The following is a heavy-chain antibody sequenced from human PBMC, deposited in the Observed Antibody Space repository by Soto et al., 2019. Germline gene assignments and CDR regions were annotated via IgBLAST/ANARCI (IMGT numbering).Heavy chain of an antibody. CDR2: IRSKANSYAT. D-gene: IGHD3-22*01. J-gene: IGHJ3*02. CDR3: TRNSSAAFDI. V-gene: IGHV3-73*01. Sequence: EVQLVESGGGLVQPGGSLKLSCAASGFTFSGSAMHWVRQASGKVLEWVGRIRSKANSYATAYAASVKGRFTISRDDSKNTAYLQMNCLKTEDTAVYYCTRNSSAAFDIWGQGTMVTVSS. CDR1: GFTFSGSA.